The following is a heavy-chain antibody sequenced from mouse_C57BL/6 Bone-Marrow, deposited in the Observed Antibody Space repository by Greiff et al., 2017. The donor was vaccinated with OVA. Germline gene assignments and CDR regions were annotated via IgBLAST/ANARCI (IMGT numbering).Heavy chain of an antibody. CDR1: GFTFSDFY. CDR3: ARDEDYSPLAY. V-gene: IGHV7-1*01. D-gene: IGHD2-12*01. Sequence: EVMLVESGGGLVQSGRSLRLSCATSGFTFSDFYMEWVRQAPGKGLEWIAASRNKANDYTTEYSASVKGRFIVSRDTSQSILYLQMNALRAEDTAIYYCARDEDYSPLAYWGQGTLVTVSA. CDR2: SRNKANDYTT. J-gene: IGHJ3*01.